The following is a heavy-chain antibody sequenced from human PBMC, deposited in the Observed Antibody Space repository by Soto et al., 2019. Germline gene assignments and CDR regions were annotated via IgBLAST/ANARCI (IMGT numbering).Heavy chain of an antibody. CDR2: ISVPDGST. Sequence: EVQLLESGGGLVQPGGSLRLSCAASGFTFSNYAMSWVRQAPGKGLDWVSTISVPDGSTYYADTVKGRFTISRDNSKNTLYLRVNSLRAEDTAIYYCANRSLSPYCDGGSCYSPCDYWGQGSLVTVSS. D-gene: IGHD2-15*01. CDR1: GFTFSNYA. CDR3: ANRSLSPYCDGGSCYSPCDY. V-gene: IGHV3-23*01. J-gene: IGHJ4*02.